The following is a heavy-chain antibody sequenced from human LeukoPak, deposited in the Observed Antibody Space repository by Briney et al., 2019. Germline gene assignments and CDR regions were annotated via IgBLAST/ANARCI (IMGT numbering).Heavy chain of an antibody. CDR2: IWHDGSNE. J-gene: IGHJ4*02. Sequence: PGGSLRLSCAASGFTFSNYGMHWVRQAPGKGLEWVAVIWHDGSNEYYADSVRGRFTISRDNPKNSLFLQMNSLRAEDTALYYCARIGSAAFTDYWGQGTLVTVSS. CDR3: ARIGSAAFTDY. D-gene: IGHD3-3*02. CDR1: GFTFSNYG. V-gene: IGHV3-33*01.